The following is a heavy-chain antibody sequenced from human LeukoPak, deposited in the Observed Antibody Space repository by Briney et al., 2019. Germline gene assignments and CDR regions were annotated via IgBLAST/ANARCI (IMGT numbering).Heavy chain of an antibody. CDR3: ARGYNWNDDRWYYFDY. CDR2: INSDGSST. CDR1: GFTFSSYW. D-gene: IGHD1-20*01. Sequence: GGSLRLSCAASGFTFSSYWMHWVRQAPGKGLVWVSRINSDGSSTSYADSVKGRFTISRDNSKNTLYLQMNSLRAEDTAVYYCARGYNWNDDRWYYFDYWGQGTLVTVSS. J-gene: IGHJ4*02. V-gene: IGHV3-74*01.